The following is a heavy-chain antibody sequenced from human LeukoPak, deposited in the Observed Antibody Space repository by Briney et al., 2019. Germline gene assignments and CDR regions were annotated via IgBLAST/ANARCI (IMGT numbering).Heavy chain of an antibody. CDR1: GGSISSGGYY. D-gene: IGHD6-19*01. CDR2: IYHSGST. V-gene: IGHV4-30-2*01. Sequence: SSQTLSLTCTVSGGSISSGGYYWSWIRQPPGKGLEWIGYIYHSGSTYYNPSLKSRVTISVDRSKNQFSLKLSSVTAADTAVYYCARGGRQWLAYDAFDIWGQGTMVTVSS. J-gene: IGHJ3*02. CDR3: ARGGRQWLAYDAFDI.